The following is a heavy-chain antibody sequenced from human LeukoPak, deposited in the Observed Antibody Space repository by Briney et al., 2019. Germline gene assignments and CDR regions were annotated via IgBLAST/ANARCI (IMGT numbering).Heavy chain of an antibody. CDR1: GYTFTSYG. Sequence: EASVKVSCKASGYTFTSYGISWVRQAPGQGLEWMGWISAYNGNTNYAQKLQGRVTMTTDTSTSTAYMELRSLRSDDTAVYYCARAMDIVVVPAAIGWFDPWGQGTLVTVSS. V-gene: IGHV1-18*01. D-gene: IGHD2-2*03. CDR2: ISAYNGNT. J-gene: IGHJ5*02. CDR3: ARAMDIVVVPAAIGWFDP.